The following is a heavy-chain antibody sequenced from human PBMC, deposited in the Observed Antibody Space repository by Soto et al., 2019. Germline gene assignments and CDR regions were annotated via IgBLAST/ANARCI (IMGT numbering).Heavy chain of an antibody. V-gene: IGHV4-34*01. CDR1: GVSFSGHF. CDR2: IDYSGAT. Sequence: QVQLHQWGTGLLKPSETLSLTCSVSGVSFSGHFWTLIRQPPGKGLEWIGEIDYSGATHYNASVKSRVSMSVDTTKKQVSLKVTSVTAADMAVYSCARGGITPSMFFFDYWGQGTLVIVSS. J-gene: IGHJ4*02. CDR3: ARGGITPSMFFFDY. D-gene: IGHD3-10*02.